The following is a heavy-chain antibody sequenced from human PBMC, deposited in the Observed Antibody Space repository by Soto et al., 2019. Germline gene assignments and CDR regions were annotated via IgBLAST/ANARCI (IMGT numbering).Heavy chain of an antibody. V-gene: IGHV3-23*01. J-gene: IGHJ4*02. Sequence: GGSLRLSCAASGVTFSSYAMSWVRQAPGMGLEWVSAISGSGGSTYYADSVKGRFTISRDNSKNTLYLQMNSLRAEDTAVYYCAKDRGSSGYFYYFDYWGQGTLVTVSS. D-gene: IGHD3-22*01. CDR3: AKDRGSSGYFYYFDY. CDR2: ISGSGGST. CDR1: GVTFSSYA.